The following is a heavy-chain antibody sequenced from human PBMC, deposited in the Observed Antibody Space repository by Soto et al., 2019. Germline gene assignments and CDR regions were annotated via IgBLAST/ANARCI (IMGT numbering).Heavy chain of an antibody. D-gene: IGHD3-3*01. CDR3: ARGKYALWSGYSPPNWFHP. CDR1: GDSIGSDH. Sequence: PSGTLSLTCVVSGDSIGSDHWNWLRQPPGRGLEWIGYIYNRGSVRYNPSLNSRVTISVDRSRNQFSLSLSPVTAADTAMYYCARGKYALWSGYSPPNWFHPCGPGTLVTVSS. J-gene: IGHJ5*02. V-gene: IGHV4-59*01. CDR2: IYNRGSV.